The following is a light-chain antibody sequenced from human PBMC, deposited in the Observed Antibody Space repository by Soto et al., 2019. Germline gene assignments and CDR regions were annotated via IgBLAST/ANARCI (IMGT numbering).Light chain of an antibody. V-gene: IGKV3-20*01. Sequence: EIVLTQSPGTLSLSPGERATLSCRASQSVSSSYLAWYQQKPCQAPRLLIYGASSRATGIPDRFSGSGSGTDFTLTISSREPEDFAVYYCQQYGSSSWTFGQGTKVEIK. CDR2: GAS. J-gene: IGKJ1*01. CDR3: QQYGSSSWT. CDR1: QSVSSSY.